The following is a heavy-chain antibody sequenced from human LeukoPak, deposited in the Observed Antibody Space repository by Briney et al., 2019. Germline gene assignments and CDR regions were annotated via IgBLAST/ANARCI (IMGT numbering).Heavy chain of an antibody. Sequence: PSETLSLTCIVSGGSISSHYWSWIRQPAGKGLEWIGRLFTSERINYNPSLKSRVTMSVDTSKSQFSLKLSSVTAADTAVYFCAREPLYYSGSGSYFDYWGQGTQVTVSS. CDR1: GGSISSHY. V-gene: IGHV4-4*07. CDR2: LFTSERI. J-gene: IGHJ4*02. D-gene: IGHD3-10*01. CDR3: AREPLYYSGSGSYFDY.